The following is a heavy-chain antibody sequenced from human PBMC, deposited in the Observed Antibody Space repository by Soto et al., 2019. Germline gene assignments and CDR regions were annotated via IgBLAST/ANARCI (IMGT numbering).Heavy chain of an antibody. V-gene: IGHV3-9*01. Sequence: EVQLVESGGGLVQPGRSLRLSCAASGFTFDDYAMHWVRQAPGKGLEWVSGISWNSGSIGYADSVKGRFTISRDNAKNSLYLQMNSLRAEDTALYYCAKDERWHSNDYYYGMDVWGQGTTVTVSS. CDR1: GFTFDDYA. CDR3: AKDERWHSNDYYYGMDV. CDR2: ISWNSGSI. D-gene: IGHD4-4*01. J-gene: IGHJ6*02.